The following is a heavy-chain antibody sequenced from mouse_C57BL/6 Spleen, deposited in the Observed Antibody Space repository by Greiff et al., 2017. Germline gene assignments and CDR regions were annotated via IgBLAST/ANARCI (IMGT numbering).Heavy chain of an antibody. D-gene: IGHD2-10*02. CDR2: FYPGRGSI. Sequence: QVHVKQSGAALVKPGASVQLSCKASGYTFTEYPIHWVKKRSCHGLEWIGWFYPGRGSIKYNEKFKDKATLTADKSSSTVDMELSRLTSEDSAVFCCARHEVGMDSNYAMDYWGQGTSVTVSS. CDR1: GYTFTEYP. V-gene: IGHV1-62-2*01. CDR3: ARHEVGMDSNYAMDY. J-gene: IGHJ4*01.